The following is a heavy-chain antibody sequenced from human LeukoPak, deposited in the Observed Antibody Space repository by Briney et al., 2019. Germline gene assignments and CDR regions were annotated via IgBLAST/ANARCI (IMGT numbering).Heavy chain of an antibody. Sequence: SETLSLTCAVYGGSFSGYYWSWIRQPPGKGLEWIGYIYYSGSTNYNPSLKSRVTISVDTSKNQFSLKLSSVTAADTAVYYCAATRKETYYYDSSGRYYFDYRGQGTLVTVST. V-gene: IGHV4-59*01. CDR2: IYYSGST. D-gene: IGHD3-22*01. CDR1: GGSFSGYY. J-gene: IGHJ4*02. CDR3: AATRKETYYYDSSGRYYFDY.